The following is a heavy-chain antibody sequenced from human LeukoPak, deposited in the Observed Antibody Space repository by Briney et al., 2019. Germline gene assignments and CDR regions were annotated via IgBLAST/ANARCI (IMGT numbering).Heavy chain of an antibody. V-gene: IGHV4-34*01. CDR3: ARVKRHTKGFDI. CDR1: GGSFSGYY. Sequence: PSETLSLTCAVYGGSFSGYYWSWIRQPPGKGLEWIGEINHSGSTNYNPSLKSRVTIPVDKSKNQFSLKLSSVTAADTAVYYCARVKRHTKGFDIWGQGTMVTVSS. D-gene: IGHD2-2*01. J-gene: IGHJ3*02. CDR2: INHSGST.